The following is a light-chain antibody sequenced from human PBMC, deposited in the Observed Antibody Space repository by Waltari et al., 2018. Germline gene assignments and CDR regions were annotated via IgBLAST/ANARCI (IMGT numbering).Light chain of an antibody. CDR3: ASYTADSTYV. CDR2: DVT. CDR1: RSAVGGYDF. V-gene: IGLV2-14*03. Sequence: HSALTQPASVSGSPGQSITISCTGTRSAVGGYDFFSWYRQHPGKAPKVIIFDVTQRPSGISDRFSGSKSGNTASLTISGLQADDEADYYCASYTADSTYVFGSGTTVTV. J-gene: IGLJ1*01.